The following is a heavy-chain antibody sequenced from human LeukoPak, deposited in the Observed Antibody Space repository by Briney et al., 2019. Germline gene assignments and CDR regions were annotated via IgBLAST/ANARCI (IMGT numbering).Heavy chain of an antibody. CDR1: GFTLSSYA. D-gene: IGHD2-15*01. J-gene: IGHJ4*02. CDR3: AKAPVTTCRGAFCYPFDY. V-gene: IGHV3-23*01. Sequence: HPGGSLRLSCAASGFTLSSYAMSWVRQAPGKGLEWVSAISDTGNTYHADSVKGRFTISRDSSNNTLFLQMNRLRPEDAAVYYCAKAPVTTCRGAFCYPFDYWGLGTLVTVSS. CDR2: ISDTGNT.